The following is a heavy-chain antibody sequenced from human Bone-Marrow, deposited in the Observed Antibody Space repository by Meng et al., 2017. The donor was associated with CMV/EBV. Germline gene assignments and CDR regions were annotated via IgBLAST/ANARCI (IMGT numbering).Heavy chain of an antibody. D-gene: IGHD4-11*01. CDR3: AKATYSSPPFDY. V-gene: IGHV3-30*02. Sequence: GESLKISCAASGFTFSSYGMHWVRQAPGKGLEWVAFIRYDGSNKYYADSVKGRFTISRDNSKNTLYLQMNSLRAEDTAVYYWAKATYSSPPFDYWGQGTLVTVSS. CDR1: GFTFSSYG. J-gene: IGHJ4*02. CDR2: IRYDGSNK.